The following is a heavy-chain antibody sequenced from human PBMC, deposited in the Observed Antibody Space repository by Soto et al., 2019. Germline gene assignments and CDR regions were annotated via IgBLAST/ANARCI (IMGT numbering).Heavy chain of an antibody. D-gene: IGHD3-10*01. CDR3: ARQTGGLLWFGESYGMDV. V-gene: IGHV4-39*01. CDR1: GGSISSSSYY. CDR2: IYYSGST. J-gene: IGHJ6*02. Sequence: SETLSLTCTVSGGSISSSSYYWGWIRQPPGKGLEWIGSIYYSGSTYYNPSLKSRVTISVDTSKNQFSLKLSSVTAADTAVYYCARQTGGLLWFGESYGMDVWGQGTTVTVSS.